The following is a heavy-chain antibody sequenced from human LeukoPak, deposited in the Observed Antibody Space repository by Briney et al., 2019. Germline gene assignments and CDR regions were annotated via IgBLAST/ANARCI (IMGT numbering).Heavy chain of an antibody. CDR1: GFTITNHW. CDR3: AKVLAGAGTRPLGY. J-gene: IGHJ4*02. D-gene: IGHD1-26*01. CDR2: ISGSTGNT. Sequence: GGSLRLSCEVSGFTITNHWMYWVRQAPGKGLEWVSLISGSTGNTYYADSVQGRFIISRDTSKDMLFLQMNSLRAEDTAVYYCAKVLAGAGTRPLGYWGQGTLVTVSS. V-gene: IGHV3-23*01.